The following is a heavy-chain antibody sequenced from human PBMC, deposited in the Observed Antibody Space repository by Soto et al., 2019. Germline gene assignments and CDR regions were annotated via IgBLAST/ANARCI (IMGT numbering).Heavy chain of an antibody. CDR1: GFSLSASGVG. V-gene: IGHV2-5*02. CDR2: IYWDDGK. CDR3: AHRLGIAVAAHFDY. D-gene: IGHD6-19*01. Sequence: QITLKESGPTLVKPTQTLTLTCTFSGFSLSASGVGVGWIRQPPGKALEWLALIYWDDGKHYSPSLKSGLTITKDTSKNQVVLTMTNVDPVDTATYYCAHRLGIAVAAHFDYWGQGTLVTVSS. J-gene: IGHJ4*02.